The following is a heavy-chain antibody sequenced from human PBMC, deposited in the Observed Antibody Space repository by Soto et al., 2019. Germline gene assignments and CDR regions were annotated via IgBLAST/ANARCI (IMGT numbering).Heavy chain of an antibody. CDR2: TYQSGSA. J-gene: IGHJ6*02. CDR3: ARDYYGMDV. Sequence: SETLSLTCTVSGGSISSGGYSWTWIRPSPGKGLEWIGYTYQSGSAYYNPSLKSRVTISVDRSKNQFSLNLTSVTAADTAVYYCARDYYGMDVWGQGTTVTVSS. V-gene: IGHV4-30-2*06. CDR1: GGSISSGGYS.